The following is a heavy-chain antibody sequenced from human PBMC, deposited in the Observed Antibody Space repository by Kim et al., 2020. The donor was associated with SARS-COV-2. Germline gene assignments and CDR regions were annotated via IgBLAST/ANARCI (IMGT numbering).Heavy chain of an antibody. CDR3: ARGRGHLWFGELLWDFDY. J-gene: IGHJ4*02. D-gene: IGHD3-10*01. CDR2: IKQDGSEK. V-gene: IGHV3-7*01. Sequence: GGSLRLSCAASGFTFCCYWMSWVRQVPGKGLEWVANIKQDGSEKYYVDSVKGRFTISRDNAKNSLYLQMNSLRAEGTAVYYCARGRGHLWFGELLWDFDYWGQGTLVTVSS. CDR1: GFTFCCYW.